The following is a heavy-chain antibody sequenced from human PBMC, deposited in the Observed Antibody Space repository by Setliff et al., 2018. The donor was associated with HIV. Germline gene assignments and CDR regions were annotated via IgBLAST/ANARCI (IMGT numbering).Heavy chain of an antibody. J-gene: IGHJ4*02. CDR2: ISGSGDRT. CDR3: AKVPIVGATPGYFDD. V-gene: IGHV3-23*01. Sequence: PGGSLRLSCAASGFTFSSYAMNWVRQAPGKGLEWVSAISGSGDRTFYADSVRGRFTVSRDNSKNTLYLQMNRLRVEDTAVYSCAKVPIVGATPGYFDDWGQGTLVTVSS. CDR1: GFTFSSYA. D-gene: IGHD1-26*01.